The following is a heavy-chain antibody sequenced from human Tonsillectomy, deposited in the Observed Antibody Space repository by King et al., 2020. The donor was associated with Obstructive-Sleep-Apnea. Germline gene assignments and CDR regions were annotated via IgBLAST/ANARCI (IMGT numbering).Heavy chain of an antibody. J-gene: IGHJ6*02. CDR1: GFTFSGYA. Sequence: VQLVESGGGLVQPGGSLRLSCAASGFTFSGYAMSWVRQAPGKGLEWVSGSSGSGGSTYYAVSVKGRLTISRDNSKNTLYVEMNNLRVEDTAVYYCAKRDSGLDGGVYYYYGMDVWGQGTTVTVSS. D-gene: IGHD6-19*01. V-gene: IGHV3-23*04. CDR2: SSGSGGST. CDR3: AKRDSGLDGGVYYYYGMDV.